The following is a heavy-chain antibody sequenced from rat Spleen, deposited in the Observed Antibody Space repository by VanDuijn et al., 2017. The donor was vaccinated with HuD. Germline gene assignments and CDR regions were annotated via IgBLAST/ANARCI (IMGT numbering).Heavy chain of an antibody. Sequence: QVQLKESGPGLVQPSQTLSLTCTVSGFSLTNYGVNWVRQPPGKGLEWMGGIWGDGSTTYNSAPKSRLSISRDTSKSQVSLKINSLQTEDTATYYCARGDGYYVMDVWGQGVSVTVSS. D-gene: IGHD4-2*01. V-gene: IGHV2-13*01. J-gene: IGHJ4*01. CDR3: ARGDGYYVMDV. CDR1: GFSLTNYG. CDR2: IWGDGST.